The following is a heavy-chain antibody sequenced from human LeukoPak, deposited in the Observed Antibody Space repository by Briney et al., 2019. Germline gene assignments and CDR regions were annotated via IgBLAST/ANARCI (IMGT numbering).Heavy chain of an antibody. CDR1: GYTFTSYY. CDR2: INPSGGST. J-gene: IGHJ4*02. CDR3: ARVGESGDGYNSFDY. Sequence: ASVKVSCKASGYTFTSYYMHWVRQAPGQGLEWMGIINPSGGSTSYAQKFQSRVTMTRDTSTSTVYMELSSLRSEDTAVYYCARVGESGDGYNSFDYWGQGTLVTVSS. D-gene: IGHD5-24*01. V-gene: IGHV1-46*01.